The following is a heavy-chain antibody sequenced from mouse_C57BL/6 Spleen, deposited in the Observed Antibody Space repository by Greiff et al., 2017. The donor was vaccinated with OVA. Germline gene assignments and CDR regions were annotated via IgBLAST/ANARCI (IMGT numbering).Heavy chain of an antibody. CDR3: ARNGYYEDFDV. D-gene: IGHD2-3*01. CDR2: ISSGSSTI. Sequence: DVKLVESGGGLVKPGGSLKLSCAASGFTFSDYGMHWVRQAPEKGLEWVAYISSGSSTIYYADTVKGRFTISRDNAKNTLFLQMTSLRSEDTAMYYCARNGYYEDFDVWGTGTTVTVSS. V-gene: IGHV5-17*01. J-gene: IGHJ1*03. CDR1: GFTFSDYG.